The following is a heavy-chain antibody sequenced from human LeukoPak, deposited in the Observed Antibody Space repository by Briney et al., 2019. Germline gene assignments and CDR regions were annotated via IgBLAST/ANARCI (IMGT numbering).Heavy chain of an antibody. J-gene: IGHJ4*02. Sequence: GASVKVSCKASGYTFTGYYMHWVRQAPGQGLEWMGGIIPIFGTANYAQKFQGRVTITADKSTSTAYMELSSLRSEDTAVYYCARGTSVAAPSGYDYWGQGTLVTVSS. D-gene: IGHD6-13*01. V-gene: IGHV1-69*06. CDR1: GYTFTGYY. CDR2: IIPIFGTA. CDR3: ARGTSVAAPSGYDY.